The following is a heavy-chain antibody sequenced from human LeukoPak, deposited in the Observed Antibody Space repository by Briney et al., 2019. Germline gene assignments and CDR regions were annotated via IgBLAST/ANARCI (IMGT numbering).Heavy chain of an antibody. Sequence: SETLSLTCAVYGGSFSGYYWSWIRQPPGKGLEWIGEINHSGSTNYNPSLKSRVTISVDTSKNQFSLKLSSVTAADTAVYYCARRGSMGGSFVGAFDIWGQGTMVTVSS. D-gene: IGHD1-26*01. V-gene: IGHV4-34*01. CDR1: GGSFSGYY. CDR2: INHSGST. J-gene: IGHJ3*02. CDR3: ARRGSMGGSFVGAFDI.